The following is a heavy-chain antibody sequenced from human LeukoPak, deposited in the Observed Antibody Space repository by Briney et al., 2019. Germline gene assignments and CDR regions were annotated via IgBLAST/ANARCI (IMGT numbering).Heavy chain of an antibody. Sequence: SETLSLTCAVSGGSIRSYNWSWIRQAPGKELVWIGNLYYSGTTNHNPSLKSRVTISGDTSKNQFSLNLSSVTAADTAVYYCARVKGVVARFDYWGRGTLVTVSS. CDR3: ARVKGVVARFDY. V-gene: IGHV4-59*01. D-gene: IGHD2-2*01. CDR1: GGSIRSYN. CDR2: LYYSGTT. J-gene: IGHJ4*02.